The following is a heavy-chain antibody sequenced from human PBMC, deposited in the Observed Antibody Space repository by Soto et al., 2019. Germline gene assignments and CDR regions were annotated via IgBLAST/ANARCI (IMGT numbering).Heavy chain of an antibody. D-gene: IGHD4-4*01. Sequence: QVQLVQSGAVVKKPGSSVKVSCRASGGTLSSYAITWVRQAPGQGLEWMGGIIPIFGTTNYAQKFQGRITITADESTSTAYMDLSSLRSEDTAVYYCARDSDHSYDYWGQGTLVTVSS. CDR1: GGTLSSYA. J-gene: IGHJ4*02. CDR3: ARDSDHSYDY. V-gene: IGHV1-69*01. CDR2: IIPIFGTT.